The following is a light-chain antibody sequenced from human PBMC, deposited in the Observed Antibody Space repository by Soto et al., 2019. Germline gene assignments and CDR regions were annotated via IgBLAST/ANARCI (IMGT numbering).Light chain of an antibody. CDR1: QRLSASD. CDR3: QQYGSSPLIT. V-gene: IGKV3-20*01. Sequence: EIVITQSPATLSVSPGPSASLSCRASQRLSASDIAWYQQKPGQAPKFLIYGVSSRATGIPDRFSGSGSGTDFTLTISRLEPEDFAVYHCQQYGSSPLITFGQGTRLEIK. CDR2: GVS. J-gene: IGKJ5*01.